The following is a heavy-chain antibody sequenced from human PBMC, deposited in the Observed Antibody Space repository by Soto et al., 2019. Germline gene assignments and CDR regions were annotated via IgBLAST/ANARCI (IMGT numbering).Heavy chain of an antibody. J-gene: IGHJ5*02. D-gene: IGHD4-4*01. CDR1: GGSISSGGYS. CDR2: IYHSGST. Sequence: QLQLPESGSGLVKPSQTLSLTCAVSGGSISSGGYSWSWIRQPPGKGLEWIGYIYHSGSTYYNPYIKSRFTKPVDRSKNQFSLKQSSVTAADTAVYYCARDGLQLGFDPWGQGTLVTVSS. CDR3: ARDGLQLGFDP. V-gene: IGHV4-30-2*01.